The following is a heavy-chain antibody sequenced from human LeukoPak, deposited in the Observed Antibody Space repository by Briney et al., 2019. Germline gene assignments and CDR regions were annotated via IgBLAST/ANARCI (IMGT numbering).Heavy chain of an antibody. CDR1: GFTFSSYA. D-gene: IGHD3-3*01. V-gene: IGHV3-23*01. J-gene: IGHJ5*02. CDR3: AKDLQEGLRFLEWLPGSWFDP. CDR2: ISGSGGST. Sequence: GGSLRLSCAASGFTFSSYAMSWVRQAPGKGLEWVSAISGSGGSTYYADSVKGRFTISRDNSKNTLYLQMNSLRAEDTAVYYCAKDLQEGLRFLEWLPGSWFDPWGQGTLVTVSS.